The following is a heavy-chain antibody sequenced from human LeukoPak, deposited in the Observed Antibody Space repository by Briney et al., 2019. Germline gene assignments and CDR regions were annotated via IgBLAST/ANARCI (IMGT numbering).Heavy chain of an antibody. CDR1: GGSISDYY. Sequence: NPSETLSLTCTVSGGSISDYYWSWLRQLAGKGLEWIGRIYSSGSTNYNPSLKSRLTMSVDTSKNQFSLKLSSVTAADTAVYYCARGDSSSWYYFDFWGQGTLVTVSS. V-gene: IGHV4-4*07. D-gene: IGHD6-13*01. CDR3: ARGDSSSWYYFDF. CDR2: IYSSGST. J-gene: IGHJ4*02.